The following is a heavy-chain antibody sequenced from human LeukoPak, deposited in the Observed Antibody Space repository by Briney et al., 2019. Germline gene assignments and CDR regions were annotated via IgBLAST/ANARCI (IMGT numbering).Heavy chain of an antibody. CDR2: MNPNSGNT. CDR1: GYTFTSYD. D-gene: IGHD3-3*01. Sequence: ASVKVSCKASGYTFTSYDINWVRQATGQGLEWMGWMNPNSGNTGYAQKFQGRVTITRNTSISTAYMELSSLGSEDTAVYYCARGNVESYYYYYMDVWGKGTTVTVSS. V-gene: IGHV1-8*03. CDR3: ARGNVESYYYYYMDV. J-gene: IGHJ6*03.